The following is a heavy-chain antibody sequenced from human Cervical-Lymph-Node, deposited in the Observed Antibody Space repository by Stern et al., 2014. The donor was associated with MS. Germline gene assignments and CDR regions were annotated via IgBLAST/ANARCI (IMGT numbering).Heavy chain of an antibody. CDR2: ISYRGSS. D-gene: IGHD5-18*01. Sequence: QLQLQESGPGLVKPSETLSLTCTVSGGSISTYYWNWLRQPPGKGLEWIGYISYRGSSTYNPSFESRVTFSLAPSKNHFSRGLNFVTAADAAVYFCARLPNGGYGQHDYWGQGTLVTVSS. CDR3: ARLPNGGYGQHDY. V-gene: IGHV4-59*08. CDR1: GGSISTYY. J-gene: IGHJ4*02.